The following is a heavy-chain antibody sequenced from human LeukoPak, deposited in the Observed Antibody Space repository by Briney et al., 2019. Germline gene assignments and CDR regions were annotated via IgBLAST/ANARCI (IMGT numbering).Heavy chain of an antibody. CDR2: IYYSGRN. J-gene: IGHJ6*02. CDR1: GGSISSGDYY. Sequence: SETLSLTCTVSGGSISSGDYYWSWIRQTPGKGLEWIGYIYYSGRNYCNPSLKSRVTISVDTSKNQISLKLSSVTAADTAVYYCARGFGESEYYYYGMDVWGQGTTVTVSS. CDR3: ARGFGESEYYYYGMDV. D-gene: IGHD3-10*01. V-gene: IGHV4-30-4*01.